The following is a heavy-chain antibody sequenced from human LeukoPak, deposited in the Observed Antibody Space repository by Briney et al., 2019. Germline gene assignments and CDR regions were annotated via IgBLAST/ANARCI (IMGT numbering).Heavy chain of an antibody. D-gene: IGHD3-3*01. V-gene: IGHV3-30*02. CDR2: IRFDGTSK. CDR3: AKTSLSDASGHYYYMDV. J-gene: IGHJ6*03. CDR1: GFTFSNYD. Sequence: GGSLTLSCAASGFTFSNYDMHWVRQAPPKGLEWVAFIRFDGTSKFYADSVKARFTISRDNSQNTVSLQVNNLRIEDTALYCCAKTSLSDASGHYYYMDVWAKGPRSPSP.